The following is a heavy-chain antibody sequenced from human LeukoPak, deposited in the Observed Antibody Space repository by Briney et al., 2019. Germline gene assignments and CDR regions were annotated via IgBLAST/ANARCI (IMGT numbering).Heavy chain of an antibody. Sequence: GGSLRLSCAASGFTFSNYWMSWVRQAPGKGLEWVANIKQDGSEKYYVDSVKGRFTISRDVANYSLYLQMNSLRAEDTAVYYCARKAYGMDVWGKGTTVTASS. CDR2: IKQDGSEK. J-gene: IGHJ6*04. CDR1: GFTFSNYW. CDR3: ARKAYGMDV. V-gene: IGHV3-7*03.